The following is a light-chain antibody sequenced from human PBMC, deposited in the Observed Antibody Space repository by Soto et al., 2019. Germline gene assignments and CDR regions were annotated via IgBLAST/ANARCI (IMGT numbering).Light chain of an antibody. Sequence: DIQMTQSPSTLSASVGDRVTISCRASQSIQTWLAWYQQKPGKAPNLLIFDASDLASGVSSRFSGSGSGAEFTLTISSLQADDFAVYYCQQYGNSPWTFGQGTKVEIK. CDR2: DAS. CDR1: QSIQTW. V-gene: IGKV1-5*01. CDR3: QQYGNSPWT. J-gene: IGKJ1*01.